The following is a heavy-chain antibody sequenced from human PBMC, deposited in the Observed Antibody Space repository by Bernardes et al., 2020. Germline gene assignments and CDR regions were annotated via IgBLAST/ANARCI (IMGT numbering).Heavy chain of an antibody. CDR2: IKSKTDGGTT. CDR1: GFSFNYAW. CDR3: TPTGAYIFDY. Sequence: GGSLRLSCASSGFSFNYAWMNWVRQAPGKGLEWVGRIKSKTDGGTTDYAAPVKGRFTISRDDSKNTLYLQMNSLKTEDTAVYYCTPTGAYIFDYWGQGTLVTVSS. J-gene: IGHJ4*02. D-gene: IGHD4-4*01. V-gene: IGHV3-15*07.